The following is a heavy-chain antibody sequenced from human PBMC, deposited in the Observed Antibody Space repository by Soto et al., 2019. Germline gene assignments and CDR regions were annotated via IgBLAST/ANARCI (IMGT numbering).Heavy chain of an antibody. CDR2: IKSKTDGGTT. J-gene: IGHJ6*02. CDR1: GFTFSNAW. Sequence: EVQLVESGGGLVKPGGSLRLSCAASGFTFSNAWMNWVRQAPGKGLEWVGRIKSKTDGGTTDYAAPVKGRFTISRDDSKTTLYLQMNSLKTEDTAVYYCTTDRIAAELLSVLYYYYGMDFCGQGTTVTVSS. D-gene: IGHD6-13*01. V-gene: IGHV3-15*07. CDR3: TTDRIAAELLSVLYYYYGMDF.